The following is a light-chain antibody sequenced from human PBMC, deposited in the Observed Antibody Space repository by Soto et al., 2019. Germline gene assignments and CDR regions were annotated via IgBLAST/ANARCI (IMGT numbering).Light chain of an antibody. V-gene: IGLV2-23*02. CDR2: EVS. CDR3: CSYTGSNRV. Sequence: QSALTQPASVSGSPGQSITISCTGTSTDVGRYNLVSWYQQRPGKVPKLMIYEVSTWPSGVSNRFSGSKSGNTASLTISGLQAEDEADYYCCSYTGSNRVFGGGTKLTVL. CDR1: STDVGRYNL. J-gene: IGLJ2*01.